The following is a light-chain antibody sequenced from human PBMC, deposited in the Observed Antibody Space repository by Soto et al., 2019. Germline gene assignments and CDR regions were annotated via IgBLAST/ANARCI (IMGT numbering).Light chain of an antibody. Sequence: QFALTQPASVSGSPGQSTTISCTGTSSDVGSYNLVSWYQQHPGKAPKLMIYEVTKWPSGVSNRFSGSKSGNTASLTISGLQAEDEADYYCCSYAGSSTFYVFGTGTKVTVL. CDR2: EVT. V-gene: IGLV2-23*02. J-gene: IGLJ1*01. CDR3: CSYAGSSTFYV. CDR1: SSDVGSYNL.